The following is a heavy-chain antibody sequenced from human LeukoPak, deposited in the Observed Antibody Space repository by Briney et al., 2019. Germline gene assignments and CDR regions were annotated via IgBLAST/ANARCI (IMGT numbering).Heavy chain of an antibody. CDR1: GFTFSDYS. Sequence: GVSLRLSCAVSGFTFSDYSMDRVRQAPGKGPEWVSYISDTGHATYYADSVKGRFIISRDNARNSLYLQMNSLRDEDTAVYYCARDGYPGGDYWGQGTLVTVSS. J-gene: IGHJ4*02. V-gene: IGHV3-48*02. CDR2: ISDTGHAT. D-gene: IGHD3-22*01. CDR3: ARDGYPGGDY.